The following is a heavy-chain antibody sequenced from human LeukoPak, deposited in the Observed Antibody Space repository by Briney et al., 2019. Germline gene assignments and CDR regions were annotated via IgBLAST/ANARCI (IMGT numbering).Heavy chain of an antibody. CDR2: IIPIFGTA. Sequence: ASVKVSCKASGGTFSSYAISWVRQAPGQGLEWMGGIIPIFGTANYAQKFQGRVTITTDESTSTAYMELSSLRSEDTAVYYCARGSIPGGDFDYWGQGTLVTVSS. CDR1: GGTFSSYA. CDR3: ARGSIPGGDFDY. D-gene: IGHD6-6*01. V-gene: IGHV1-69*05. J-gene: IGHJ4*02.